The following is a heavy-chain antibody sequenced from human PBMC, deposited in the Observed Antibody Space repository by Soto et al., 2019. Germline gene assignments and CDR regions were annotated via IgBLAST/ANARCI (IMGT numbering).Heavy chain of an antibody. J-gene: IGHJ4*02. CDR2: IYSGGST. CDR1: GFTVSSNY. Sequence: EVQLVESGGGLIKPGGSLRLSCAASGFTVSSNYMSWVRQAPGKGLEWVSVIYSGGSTYYADSVKGRFTISRDNSKNTLYLQMNSLIAEDTAVYYCARVGGYSYGPYYFDYWGQGTLVTVSS. V-gene: IGHV3-53*01. D-gene: IGHD5-18*01. CDR3: ARVGGYSYGPYYFDY.